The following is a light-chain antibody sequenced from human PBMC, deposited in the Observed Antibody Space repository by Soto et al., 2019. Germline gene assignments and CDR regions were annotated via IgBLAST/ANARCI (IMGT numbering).Light chain of an antibody. CDR1: QGIRNH. CDR3: QQLLSYPIT. V-gene: IGKV1-17*01. Sequence: QMTQSPSSLSASVGDRVTITCRASQGIRNHLGWYQQEPGKAPKVLIYPASTLQSGVPSSFSGSGSGTSFTLTISSLQPEDFATYYCQQLLSYPITFGQGTRLEIK. CDR2: PAS. J-gene: IGKJ5*01.